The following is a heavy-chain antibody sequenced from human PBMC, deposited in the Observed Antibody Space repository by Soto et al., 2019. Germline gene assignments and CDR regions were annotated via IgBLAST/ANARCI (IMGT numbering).Heavy chain of an antibody. CDR2: IYRTGST. CDR1: GGSFTSNKW. Sequence: PSETLSLTCADSGGSFTSNKWWTWVRQPPGQGLECIGEIYRTGSTNYNPSLKSRVTISLDKSENQFSLKVTSLTAADTAVYYCASRDPGTSVDYWGQGTLVTVSS. V-gene: IGHV4-4*02. D-gene: IGHD1-7*01. CDR3: ASRDPGTSVDY. J-gene: IGHJ4*02.